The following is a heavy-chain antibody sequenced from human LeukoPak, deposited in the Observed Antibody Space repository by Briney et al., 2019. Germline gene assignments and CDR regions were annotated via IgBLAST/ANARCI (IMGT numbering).Heavy chain of an antibody. D-gene: IGHD5-18*01. V-gene: IGHV3-53*01. Sequence: PGGSLRLSCAVSGFTVSSNYMTWVRQAPGKGLEWVSVIYSGGSIYYADSVKCRFTISRDISKNTVDLQLNSLRAEDTDVYYCASGKETSMAQGYWGQGTLVTVSS. CDR3: ASGKETSMAQGY. J-gene: IGHJ4*02. CDR1: GFTVSSNY. CDR2: IYSGGSI.